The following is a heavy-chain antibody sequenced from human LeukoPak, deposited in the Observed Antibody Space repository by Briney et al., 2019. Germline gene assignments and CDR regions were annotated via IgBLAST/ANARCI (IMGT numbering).Heavy chain of an antibody. V-gene: IGHV4-59*01. CDR3: ARVGVDYSGNIIKYFFDY. Sequence: QASETLSLTCTVSGGSISSYYWSWIRQPPGKGLEWIGYIYYSGSTNYNPSLKSRVTISVDTSKNQFSLKLSPVTAADTAVYYCARVGVDYSGNIIKYFFDYWGQGTLVTVSS. CDR2: IYYSGST. CDR1: GGSISSYY. J-gene: IGHJ4*02. D-gene: IGHD4-23*01.